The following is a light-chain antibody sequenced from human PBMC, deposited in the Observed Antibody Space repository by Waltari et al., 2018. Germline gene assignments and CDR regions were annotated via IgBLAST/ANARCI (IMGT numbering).Light chain of an antibody. J-gene: IGLJ1*01. Sequence: QSVLTQPPSVSGAPGQRVTISCTGNSSNFGAGYDVHWYQHLPGRAPKLRIKENRKRPSGVPDRFSGSKSGTSASLAITGLQAEDEADYYCQSFDSSLGGSVFGTGTKVSVL. V-gene: IGLV1-40*01. CDR2: ENR. CDR1: SSNFGAGYD. CDR3: QSFDSSLGGSV.